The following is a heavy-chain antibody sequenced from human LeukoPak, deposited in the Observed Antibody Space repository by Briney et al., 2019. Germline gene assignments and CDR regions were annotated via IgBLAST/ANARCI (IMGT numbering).Heavy chain of an antibody. Sequence: GGSLRLSCAASGFTFSSYSMNWVRQAPGKGLEWVSYISSSSSTIYYADSVKGRFTISRDNAKNTLYLQMNSLRAEDTAVYYCARDLSMVAATIRYYYGMDVWGQGTTVTVSS. J-gene: IGHJ6*02. CDR1: GFTFSSYS. V-gene: IGHV3-48*01. CDR3: ARDLSMVAATIRYYYGMDV. CDR2: ISSSSSTI. D-gene: IGHD2-15*01.